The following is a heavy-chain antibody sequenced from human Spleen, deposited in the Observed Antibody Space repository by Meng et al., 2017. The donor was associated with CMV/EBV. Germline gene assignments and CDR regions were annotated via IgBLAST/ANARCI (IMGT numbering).Heavy chain of an antibody. V-gene: IGHV4-39*07. CDR2: IYYSGST. CDR3: ARGQSQWIQLPFDY. Sequence: QLRLQQSGPGLVKPSETLSLTCTVSGGSISSSSYYWGWIRQSPGKGLEWIGSIYYSGSTYYNPSLKSRVTISVDTSKNQFSLKLSSVTAADTAVYYCARGQSQWIQLPFDYWGQGSLVTVSS. J-gene: IGHJ4*02. D-gene: IGHD5-18*01. CDR1: GGSISSSSYY.